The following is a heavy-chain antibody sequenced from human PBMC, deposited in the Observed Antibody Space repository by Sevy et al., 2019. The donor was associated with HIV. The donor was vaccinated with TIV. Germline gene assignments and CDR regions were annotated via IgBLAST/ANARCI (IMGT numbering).Heavy chain of an antibody. J-gene: IGHJ3*02. Sequence: GGSLRLSCAASGFTFSSYGMHWVRQAPVKGLEWVAVIWYDGSNKYYADSVKGRFTISRDNSKNTLYLQMNSLRAEDTAVYYCAREFDRDAFDIWGQGTMVTVSS. CDR3: AREFDRDAFDI. CDR2: IWYDGSNK. V-gene: IGHV3-33*01. CDR1: GFTFSSYG.